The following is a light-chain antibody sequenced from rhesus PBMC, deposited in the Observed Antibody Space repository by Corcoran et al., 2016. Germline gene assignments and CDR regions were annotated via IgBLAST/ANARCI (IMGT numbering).Light chain of an antibody. J-gene: IGKJ3*01. V-gene: IGKV1-43*02. CDR1: QGISNF. CDR3: LQYNSDPLT. Sequence: DIQMTQSPSSLSASVGERVTITCRASQGISNFLSWYQQKTGKAPNLLIYGASTLQGGVPSRFSGSGSGTDFTLTISSLQAEDFAPYFCLQYNSDPLTFGPGPKLDVK. CDR2: GAS.